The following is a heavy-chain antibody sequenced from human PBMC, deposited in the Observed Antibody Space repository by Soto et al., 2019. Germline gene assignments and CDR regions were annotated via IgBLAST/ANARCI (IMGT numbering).Heavy chain of an antibody. CDR3: ARERGGHSAMDV. J-gene: IGHJ6*02. CDR2: VSDSGST. Sequence: QVQLQESGPGLVKPSETLSLMCPVSGGSITNYYWSWIRQSPAKGLEWIGYVSDSGSTKYNPSLKRRVTIAVDTAKNQFSLKLTSLTAADTAVYYCARERGGHSAMDVWGQVTTVTVSS. D-gene: IGHD3-16*01. V-gene: IGHV4-59*12. CDR1: GGSITNYY.